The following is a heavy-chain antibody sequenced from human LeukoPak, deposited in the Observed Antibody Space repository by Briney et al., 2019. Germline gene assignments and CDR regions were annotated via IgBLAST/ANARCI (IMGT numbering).Heavy chain of an antibody. CDR3: ARGLLGFDP. V-gene: IGHV3-30*03. CDR2: ISYDGSNK. J-gene: IGHJ5*02. CDR1: GFSFSNYA. D-gene: IGHD3-3*01. Sequence: GGSLRLSCTASGFSFSNYAMHSVRQAPGKGLEWVAVISYDGSNKYYADSVKGRFTISRDNSKNTLYLQMNSLRAEDTAVYYCARGLLGFDPWGQGTLVTVSS.